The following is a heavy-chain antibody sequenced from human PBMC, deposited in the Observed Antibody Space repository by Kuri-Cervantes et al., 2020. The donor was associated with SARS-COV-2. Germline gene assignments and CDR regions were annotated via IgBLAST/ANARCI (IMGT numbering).Heavy chain of an antibody. D-gene: IGHD3-22*01. Sequence: GSLRLSCAVYGGSFSGYYWSWIRQPPGKGLEWIGEINHSGSTNYNPSLKGRVTISVDTSKNQFSLKLSSVTAADTAVYYCARTDNSGYSYYFDYWGQGTLVTVSS. CDR2: INHSGST. CDR1: GGSFSGYY. J-gene: IGHJ4*02. CDR3: ARTDNSGYSYYFDY. V-gene: IGHV4-34*01.